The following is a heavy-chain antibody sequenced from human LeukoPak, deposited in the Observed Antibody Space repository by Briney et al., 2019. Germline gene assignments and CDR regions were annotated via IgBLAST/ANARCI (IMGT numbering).Heavy chain of an antibody. CDR2: ISWNSGSI. D-gene: IGHD3-10*01. CDR3: AKDMERYGSGSYGY. CDR1: GFTFDDYA. Sequence: GRSLRLSCAASGFTFDDYAMHWVRQAPGKGLEWVSGISWNSGSIGYADSVKGRFTISRDNAKNSLYLQMNSLRAEDTALYYCAKDMERYGSGSYGYWGQGTLVTVSS. J-gene: IGHJ4*02. V-gene: IGHV3-9*01.